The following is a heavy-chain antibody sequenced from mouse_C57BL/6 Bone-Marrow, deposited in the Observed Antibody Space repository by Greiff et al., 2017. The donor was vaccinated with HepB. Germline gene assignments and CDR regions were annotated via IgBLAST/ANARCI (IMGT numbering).Heavy chain of an antibody. CDR3: AREGRQLRLQYAY. CDR2: IYPRDGST. Sequence: QVQLQQSGPELVKPGASVKLSCKASGYTFTCYDINWVKQRPGQGLEWIGWIYPRDGSTKYNEKFKGKATLTVDTSSSTAYMELHSLTSEDSAVYFCAREGRQLRLQYAYWGQGTLVTVSA. CDR1: GYTFTCYD. D-gene: IGHD3-2*02. J-gene: IGHJ3*01. V-gene: IGHV1-85*01.